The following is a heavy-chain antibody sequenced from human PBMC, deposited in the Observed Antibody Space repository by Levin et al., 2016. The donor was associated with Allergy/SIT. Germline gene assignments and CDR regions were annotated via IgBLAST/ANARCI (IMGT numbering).Heavy chain of an antibody. D-gene: IGHD2-2*01. CDR1: GGSITSSNYF. V-gene: IGHV4-39*01. CDR3: ARALRYCSSTSCYVSDAFDI. J-gene: IGHJ3*02. Sequence: SETLSLTCTVSGGSITSSNYFWAWIRQPPGQGLEWIGSIYYGGSTYNNPSLKSRVTMSVDTSKSQFSLKLRSVTAADTAVYYCARALRYCSSTSCYVSDAFDIWGQGTMVTVSS. CDR2: IYYGGST.